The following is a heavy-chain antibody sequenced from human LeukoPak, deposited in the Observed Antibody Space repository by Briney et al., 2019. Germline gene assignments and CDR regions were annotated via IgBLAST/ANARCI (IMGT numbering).Heavy chain of an antibody. D-gene: IGHD4-17*01. CDR1: GFTFSSYA. CDR3: ARETTTGAFDI. J-gene: IGHJ3*02. CDR2: INSDGSST. Sequence: PGGSLRLSCAASGFTFSSYAMSWVRQAPGKGLVWVSRINSDGSSTSYADSVKGRFTISRDNAKNTLYLQMNSLRAEDTAVYYCARETTTGAFDIWGQGTMVTVSS. V-gene: IGHV3-74*01.